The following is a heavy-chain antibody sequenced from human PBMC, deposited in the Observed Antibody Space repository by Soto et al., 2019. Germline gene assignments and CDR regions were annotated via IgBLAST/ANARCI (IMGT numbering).Heavy chain of an antibody. D-gene: IGHD2-2*01. CDR3: AKDHCSSTSCYSRDNWFDP. CDR2: ISGSGGST. Sequence: GGSLRLSCAASGFTFSSYAMSWVRQAPGKRLEWVSAISGSGGSTYYADSVKGRFTISRDNSKNTLYLQMNSLRAEDTAVYYCAKDHCSSTSCYSRDNWFDPLGHGTLVTVSS. V-gene: IGHV3-23*01. CDR1: GFTFSSYA. J-gene: IGHJ5*02.